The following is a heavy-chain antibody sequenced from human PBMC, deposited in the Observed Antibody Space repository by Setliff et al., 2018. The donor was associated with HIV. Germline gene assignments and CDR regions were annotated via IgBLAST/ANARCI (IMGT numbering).Heavy chain of an antibody. CDR3: TRDPPAYYYASIGTIDP. CDR2: IYSSGST. CDR1: GGSISSGPYF. V-gene: IGHV4-61*02. Sequence: SETLSLTCNVSGGSISSGPYFWSWIRQSAGKGLEWIGRIYSSGSTDYNPSLRSRVSISLDASKNQFSLNLTYVTAADTAVYYCTRDPPAYYYASIGTIDPWGQGTLVTVSS. D-gene: IGHD3-22*01. J-gene: IGHJ5*02.